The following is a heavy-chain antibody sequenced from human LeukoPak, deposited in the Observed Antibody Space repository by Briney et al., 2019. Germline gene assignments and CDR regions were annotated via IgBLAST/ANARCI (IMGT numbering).Heavy chain of an antibody. CDR1: GGSISSGSYY. J-gene: IGHJ4*02. CDR2: IYTSGST. V-gene: IGHV4-61*02. CDR3: ARARGASYYFDY. Sequence: PSQTLSLTCTVSGGSISSGSYYWSWIRQPAGKGLEWIERIYTSGSTNYNPSLKSRVTISVDTSKNQFSLKLSSVTAADTAVYYCARARGASYYFDYWGQGTLVTVSS.